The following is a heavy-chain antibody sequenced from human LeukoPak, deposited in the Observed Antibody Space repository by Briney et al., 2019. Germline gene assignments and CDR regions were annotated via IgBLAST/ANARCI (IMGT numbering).Heavy chain of an antibody. CDR1: GFTFSSYA. J-gene: IGHJ4*02. D-gene: IGHD2-2*01. CDR3: ARGSCSSTSCSQDF. V-gene: IGHV3-30-3*01. Sequence: GGSLRLSCAASGFTFSSYAMHWVRQAPGKGLEWVAVISYDGSNKYYADSVKGRFTISRDNSKNTLYLQMNSLRAEDTAVYYCARGSCSSTSCSQDFWGQGTLVTVSS. CDR2: ISYDGSNK.